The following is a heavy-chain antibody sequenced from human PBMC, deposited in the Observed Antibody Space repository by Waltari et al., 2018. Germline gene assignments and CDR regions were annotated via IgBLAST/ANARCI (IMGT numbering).Heavy chain of an antibody. D-gene: IGHD1-7*01. V-gene: IGHV1-69-2*01. CDR3: ARTTTIKSLDY. J-gene: IGHJ4*02. CDR2: IDPEDGKT. CDR1: GYTFTDYY. Sequence: EVQLVQSGAEVKKPGATVKIPCKASGYTFTDYYMHWVQQAPGKGLVWVGRIDPEDGKTKYAEKFQGRVTITADTSIDTAYMELSSLRSEDTAIFYCARTTTIKSLDYWGQGTLVTVSS.